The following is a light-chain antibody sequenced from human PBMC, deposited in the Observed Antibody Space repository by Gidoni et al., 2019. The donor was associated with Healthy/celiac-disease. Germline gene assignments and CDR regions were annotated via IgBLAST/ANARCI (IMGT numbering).Light chain of an antibody. Sequence: QSVLTQQPSASGTHGQRVTISCSGSSSTIGSNYVYWYQQLPGTAPKLLIYRNNQRPSGVPDRFSGSKSGTSASLAISGLRSEDEADYYCAAWDDSLSGWVFGGGTKLTVL. CDR2: RNN. V-gene: IGLV1-47*01. CDR1: SSTIGSNY. CDR3: AAWDDSLSGWV. J-gene: IGLJ3*02.